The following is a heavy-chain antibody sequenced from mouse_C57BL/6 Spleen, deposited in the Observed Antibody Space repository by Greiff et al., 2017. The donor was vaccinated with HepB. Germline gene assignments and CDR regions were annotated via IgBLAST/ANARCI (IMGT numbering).Heavy chain of an antibody. V-gene: IGHV1-54*01. CDR2: INPGSGGT. J-gene: IGHJ3*01. CDR3: ARQLRLQAWFAY. Sequence: VQLQQSGAELVRPGTSVKVSCKASGYAFTNYLIEWVKQRPGQGLEWIGVINPGSGGTNYNEKFKGKATLTADKSSSTAYMQLSSLTSEDSAVYFCARQLRLQAWFAYWGQGTLVTVSA. D-gene: IGHD3-2*02. CDR1: GYAFTNYL.